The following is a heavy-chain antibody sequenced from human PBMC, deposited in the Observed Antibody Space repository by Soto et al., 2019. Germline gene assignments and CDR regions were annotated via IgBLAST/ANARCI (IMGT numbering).Heavy chain of an antibody. J-gene: IGHJ4*02. CDR3: ARDKITGLFAY. Sequence: QVQLQQWGAGLLKPSETLSLTCAVYGGSFSAYYWTWIRQPPGTGLEWMGEINHSGGTNYNPSLNSRVTISVDTSKNQFYLTLTSGTAADTAVYYCARDKITGLFAYWGQGTLVTVSS. CDR1: GGSFSAYY. D-gene: IGHD2-8*02. CDR2: INHSGGT. V-gene: IGHV4-34*01.